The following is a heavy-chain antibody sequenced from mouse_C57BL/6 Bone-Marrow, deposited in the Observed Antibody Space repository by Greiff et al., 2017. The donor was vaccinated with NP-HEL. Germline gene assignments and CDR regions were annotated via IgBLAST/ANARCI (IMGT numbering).Heavy chain of an antibody. CDR3: ARWDYYGSSFFDY. CDR1: GYSFTGYY. D-gene: IGHD1-1*01. V-gene: IGHV1-31*01. Sequence: VHVKQSGPELVKPGASVKISCKASGYSFTGYYMHWVKQSHGNILDWIGYIYPYNGVSSYNQKFKGKATLTVDKSSSTAYMELRSLTSEDSAVYYCARWDYYGSSFFDYWGQGTTLTVSS. CDR2: IYPYNGVS. J-gene: IGHJ2*01.